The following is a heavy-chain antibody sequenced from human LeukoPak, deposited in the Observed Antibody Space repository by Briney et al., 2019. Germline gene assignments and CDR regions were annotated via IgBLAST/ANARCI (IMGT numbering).Heavy chain of an antibody. Sequence: SETLSLTRTVSGYSISSGYYWGWIRQPPGKGLEWIGSIYHSGSTYYNPSLKSRVTISVDTSKNQFSLKLSSVTAADTAVYYCARNTWHYYYGMDVWGQGTTVTVSS. CDR2: IYHSGST. D-gene: IGHD3-16*01. J-gene: IGHJ6*02. V-gene: IGHV4-38-2*02. CDR1: GYSISSGYY. CDR3: ARNTWHYYYGMDV.